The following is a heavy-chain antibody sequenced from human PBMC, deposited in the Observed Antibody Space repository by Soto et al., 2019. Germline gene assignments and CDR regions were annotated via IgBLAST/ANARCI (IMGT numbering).Heavy chain of an antibody. Sequence: QVQLVQSGAEVKKPGSSVKVSCKTSGGTFSNDIITWVRQAPGQVLEWMGRIIPLLDRTNYAQKFQGRVTITADKSTGTAYMELNRLRSEDTAVYYCVRDSPIGSTFSGYDGIDYWGQGTLVTVSS. CDR3: VRDSPIGSTFSGYDGIDY. D-gene: IGHD5-12*01. J-gene: IGHJ4*02. V-gene: IGHV1-69*08. CDR2: IIPLLDRT. CDR1: GGTFSNDI.